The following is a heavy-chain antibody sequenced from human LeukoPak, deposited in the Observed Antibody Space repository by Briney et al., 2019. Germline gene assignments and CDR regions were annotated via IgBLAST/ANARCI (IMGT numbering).Heavy chain of an antibody. Sequence: ASVKVSCKASGYTFTNYGISWVRQAPGQGLEWMGWINAYNGQTNYAQKFQGRVTMTIDTSTSTAYMELKSLRSDDAAVYYCARVLGRDGADFDYWGQGTLVTVSS. CDR2: INAYNGQT. J-gene: IGHJ4*02. V-gene: IGHV1-18*01. CDR1: GYTFTNYG. CDR3: ARVLGRDGADFDY. D-gene: IGHD5-24*01.